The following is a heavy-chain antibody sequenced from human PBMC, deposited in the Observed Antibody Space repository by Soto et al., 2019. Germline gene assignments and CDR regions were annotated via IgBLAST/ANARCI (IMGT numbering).Heavy chain of an antibody. Sequence: QVQLVESGGGVVQPGRSLRLSCAASGFTFSSYGMHWVRQAPGKGLEWVAVIWYDGSNKYYADSVKGRFTISRDNSKNTLYLQMNSLGAAATAVYYCARPPRRGAGFVWFDPWGQGTLVTVSS. CDR2: IWYDGSNK. CDR3: ARPPRRGAGFVWFDP. J-gene: IGHJ5*02. V-gene: IGHV3-33*01. D-gene: IGHD3-10*01. CDR1: GFTFSSYG.